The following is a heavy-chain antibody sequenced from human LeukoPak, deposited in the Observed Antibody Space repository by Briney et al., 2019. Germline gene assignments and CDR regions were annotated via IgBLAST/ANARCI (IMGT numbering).Heavy chain of an antibody. J-gene: IGHJ5*02. CDR2: ISYSGNS. CDR3: ARQEGVPSDNWFDP. CDR1: GGSISSGSYY. V-gene: IGHV4-39*01. D-gene: IGHD2-8*01. Sequence: SSQTLSLTCTVSGGSISSGSYYWSWIRQPAGKGLEWIGTISYSGNSYYNPSLKSRVTISVDTSKNQFSLKLSSVTAADTAVYYCARQEGVPSDNWFDPWGQGTLVTGSS.